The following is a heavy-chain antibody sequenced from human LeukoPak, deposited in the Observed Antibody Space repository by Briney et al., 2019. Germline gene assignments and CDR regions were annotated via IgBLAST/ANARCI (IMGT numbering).Heavy chain of an antibody. V-gene: IGHV3-23*01. D-gene: IGHD5-18*01. J-gene: IGHJ4*02. CDR1: GFPLETNA. CDR3: AKDWIQFNRVFDCFDS. CDR2: IGNTET. Sequence: GGSLRLSWATSGFPLETNAMSWVRQAPGKCLEWVATIGNTETFYADSVTGRFTISRGNSKNTVNLQMNRLRVEDTAIYYCAKDWIQFNRVFDCFDSWGQGTLVTVSS.